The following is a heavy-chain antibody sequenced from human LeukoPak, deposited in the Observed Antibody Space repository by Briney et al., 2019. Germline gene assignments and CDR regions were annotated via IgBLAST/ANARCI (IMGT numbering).Heavy chain of an antibody. CDR1: GGSISSSSYY. D-gene: IGHD3-22*01. CDR2: IYYSGST. J-gene: IGHJ6*03. CDR3: ARDVEEYYDSGGFYGIDYYYYYMDV. Sequence: NPSETLSLPCTVSGGSISSSSYYWGWIRQPPGKGLEWIGSIYYSGSTYYNPSLKSRVTISVDTSKNQFSLKLSSVTAADTAVYHCARDVEEYYDSGGFYGIDYYYYYMDVWGKGTTVTVSS. V-gene: IGHV4-39*07.